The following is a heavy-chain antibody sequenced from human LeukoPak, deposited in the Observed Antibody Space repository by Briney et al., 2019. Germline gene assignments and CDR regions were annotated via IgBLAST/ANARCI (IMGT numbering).Heavy chain of an antibody. Sequence: PGGSLRLSCAASGFTFSSYWMSWVRQAPGKGLEWVANLKPDGSEMYYVDSVKGRFTISRDNAKNSLYLQMNSLRAEDTAVYYCARDPPFIIGTTFFDYWGQGTLVTVSS. D-gene: IGHD1-20*01. CDR1: GFTFSSYW. CDR2: LKPDGSEM. CDR3: ARDPPFIIGTTFFDY. V-gene: IGHV3-7*01. J-gene: IGHJ4*02.